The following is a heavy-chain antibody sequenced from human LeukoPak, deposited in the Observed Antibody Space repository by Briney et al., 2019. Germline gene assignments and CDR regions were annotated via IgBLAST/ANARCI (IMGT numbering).Heavy chain of an antibody. CDR1: GGSISSGGYY. J-gene: IGHJ6*03. Sequence: SETLSLTCTVSGGSISSGGYYWSWIRQHPGKGLEWIGYIYYSGSTYHNPSLKSRVTISVDTSKNQFSLKLSSVTAADTAVYYCARVPTSYCSGGSCSRTYYYYYMDVWGKGTTVTVSS. V-gene: IGHV4-31*03. D-gene: IGHD2-15*01. CDR3: ARVPTSYCSGGSCSRTYYYYYMDV. CDR2: IYYSGST.